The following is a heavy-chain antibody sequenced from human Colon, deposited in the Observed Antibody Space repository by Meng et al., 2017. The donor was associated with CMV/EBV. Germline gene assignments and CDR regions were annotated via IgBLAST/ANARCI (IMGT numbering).Heavy chain of an antibody. J-gene: IGHJ5*02. CDR3: ARGPNYDFWSGYTKWFDP. CDR2: MNPKSGYT. CDR1: GYTFTSYD. D-gene: IGHD3-3*01. V-gene: IGHV1-8*01. Sequence: QVQLVQSGAEVKKPGASVKVSCKPSGYTFTSYDINWVRQATGQGLEWMGWMNPKSGYTGSAQKFQGRVTMTMNTSITTAYMELSSLRSEDTAVYYCARGPNYDFWSGYTKWFDPWGQGTLVTVSS.